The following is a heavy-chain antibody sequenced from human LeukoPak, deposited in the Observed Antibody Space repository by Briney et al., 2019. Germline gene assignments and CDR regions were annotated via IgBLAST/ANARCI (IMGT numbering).Heavy chain of an antibody. CDR1: GYTFTSYY. CDR2: INPSGGST. D-gene: IGHD2-2*02. CDR3: ARAISLNRVFGMDV. V-gene: IGHV1-46*01. Sequence: ASVTVSCTASGYTFTSYYMHWVRQAPGQGLEWMGIINPSGGSTSYAQKFQGRVTMTRDTSTSTVYTELSSLRSEDTAVYYCARAISLNRVFGMDVWGQGTTVTASS. J-gene: IGHJ6*02.